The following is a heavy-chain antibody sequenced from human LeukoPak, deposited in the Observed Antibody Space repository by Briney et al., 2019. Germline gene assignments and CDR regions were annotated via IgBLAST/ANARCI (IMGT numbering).Heavy chain of an antibody. D-gene: IGHD6-19*01. Sequence: GGSLRLSCAASGFTFSSYGMHWVRQAPGKGLEWVAVISYDGSSKYYADSVKGRFTISRDNSKNTLYLQMNSLRAEDTAVYYCAKDRRSLSLAVAGTVIGYWGQGTLVTVSS. CDR2: ISYDGSSK. CDR1: GFTFSSYG. CDR3: AKDRRSLSLAVAGTVIGY. J-gene: IGHJ4*02. V-gene: IGHV3-30*18.